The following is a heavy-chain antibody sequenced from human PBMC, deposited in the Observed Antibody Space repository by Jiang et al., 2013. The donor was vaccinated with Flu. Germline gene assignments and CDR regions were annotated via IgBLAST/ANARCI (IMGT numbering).Heavy chain of an antibody. Sequence: GSGLVKPSETLSLTCGVDGGSSRGYYWTWIRQSPGKGLEWIGEVNHSGTTNYNPSLKGRVTISIDTSKDQFSLKLMSMTAADTAIYFCARGGQQWLPARDAFDIWGQGTRVAVSS. CDR1: GGSSRGYY. CDR2: VNHSGTT. D-gene: IGHD6-19*01. J-gene: IGHJ3*02. CDR3: ARGGQQWLPARDAFDI. V-gene: IGHV4-34*01.